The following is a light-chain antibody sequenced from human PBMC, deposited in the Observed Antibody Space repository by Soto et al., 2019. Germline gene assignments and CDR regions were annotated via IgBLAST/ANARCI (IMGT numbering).Light chain of an antibody. CDR2: KAS. CDR3: QQYNSYPWT. CDR1: QGISTW. V-gene: IGKV1-5*03. Sequence: DIQMTQSPSTLSASVGDRVTITCRASQGISTWLAWYQQKPGQAPKLLIYKASGLESGVPSRFSGSGSGTEFSLTIRSLQPEDFSTDYCQQYNSYPWTFGQGTKVEIK. J-gene: IGKJ1*01.